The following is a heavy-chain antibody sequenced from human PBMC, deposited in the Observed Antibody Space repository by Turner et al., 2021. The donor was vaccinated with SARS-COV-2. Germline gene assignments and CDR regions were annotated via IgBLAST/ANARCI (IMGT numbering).Heavy chain of an antibody. D-gene: IGHD6-19*01. CDR2: ISGSGGST. CDR1: GFTFSSYA. J-gene: IGHJ3*02. Sequence: EVQLLESGGGLVQPGGSLRLSCAASGFTFSSYAMSWLRQAPGKGLERVSAISGSGGSTFYADSVKGRFTISRDDSKNTLYLQMNSLRAEDTAVYYCAKDIRTTPIAVAGRGAFDIWGQGTMVTVSS. V-gene: IGHV3-23*01. CDR3: AKDIRTTPIAVAGRGAFDI.